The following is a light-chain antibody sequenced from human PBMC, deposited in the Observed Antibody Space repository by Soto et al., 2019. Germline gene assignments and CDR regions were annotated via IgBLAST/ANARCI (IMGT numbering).Light chain of an antibody. CDR1: QSINSY. V-gene: IGKV1-39*01. Sequence: DIQMTQSPSSLCASVGDRVTVTCRASQSINSYLNWFQHKPGKAPKLLIYAASSLQSGVPSRFSGSGSGTDFTLTISSLQPEDFATYYCQHYYSTPITFGQGTRLEIK. J-gene: IGKJ5*01. CDR3: QHYYSTPIT. CDR2: AAS.